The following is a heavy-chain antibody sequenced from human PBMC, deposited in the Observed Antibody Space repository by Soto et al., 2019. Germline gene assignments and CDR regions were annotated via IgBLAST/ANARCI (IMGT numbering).Heavy chain of an antibody. CDR2: ISAYNGNT. J-gene: IGHJ4*02. Sequence: ASVKVSCKASGYTFTSYGISWVRQAPGQGLEWMGWISAYNGNTNYAQKLQGRVTMTTDTSTSTAYMELSSLRSEDTAVYYCARSRANYYDSRGYYYSTFDYWGQGTLVTVSS. D-gene: IGHD3-22*01. V-gene: IGHV1-18*01. CDR3: ARSRANYYDSRGYYYSTFDY. CDR1: GYTFTSYG.